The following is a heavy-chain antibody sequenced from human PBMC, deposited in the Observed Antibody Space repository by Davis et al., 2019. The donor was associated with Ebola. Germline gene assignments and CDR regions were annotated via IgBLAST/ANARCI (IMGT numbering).Heavy chain of an antibody. Sequence: HTGGSLRLSCAASGFSFSNYWIHWVRQAPGKGPVWVSRISPDGSATGYADSVKGRFTISRDNAKNTLYLQMNSLRDEDTAVYYCARWGLRGNYDSWSGSDYYFDYWGQGILVTVSS. CDR1: GFSFSNYW. J-gene: IGHJ4*02. V-gene: IGHV3-74*01. D-gene: IGHD3-3*01. CDR2: ISPDGSAT. CDR3: ARWGLRGNYDSWSGSDYYFDY.